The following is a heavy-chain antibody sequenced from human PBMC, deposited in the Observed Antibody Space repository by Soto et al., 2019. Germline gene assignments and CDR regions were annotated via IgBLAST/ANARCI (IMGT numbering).Heavy chain of an antibody. J-gene: IGHJ6*03. D-gene: IGHD2-2*01. CDR3: ARRGAVVVPAAMDYYYYMDV. CDR2: IYPGDSDT. Sequence: GESLKISCKGSGYSFTSYWIGWVRQMPGKGLEWMGIIYPGDSDTRYSPSFQGQVTISADKSISTAYLQWSSLKASDTAMYYCARRGAVVVPAAMDYYYYMDVWGKGTTVTVSS. CDR1: GYSFTSYW. V-gene: IGHV5-51*01.